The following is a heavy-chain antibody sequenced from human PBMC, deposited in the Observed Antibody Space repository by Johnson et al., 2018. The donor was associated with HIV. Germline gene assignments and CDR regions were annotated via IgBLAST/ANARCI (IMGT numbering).Heavy chain of an antibody. CDR1: GCTFSSYG. CDR2: IRYYGSNT. J-gene: IGHJ3*01. D-gene: IGHD6-13*01. Sequence: QVQLVESGGGVVQPAVSLRLSCAASGCTFSSYGMHWVRQAPGTGLEWVAFIRYYGSNTYCADPVQSRFTISRDNSKNTLYLQMNSLGAEDTAVYYCAKIYLGQQLRDPFDFWGQGTLVTVSS. V-gene: IGHV3-30*02. CDR3: AKIYLGQQLRDPFDF.